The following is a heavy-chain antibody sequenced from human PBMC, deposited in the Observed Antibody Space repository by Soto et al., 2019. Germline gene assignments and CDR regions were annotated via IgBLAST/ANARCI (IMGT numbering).Heavy chain of an antibody. J-gene: IGHJ6*02. Sequence: EVQLVESGGGLVQPGGSLRLSCVASGIPVSSNYMTWVRQAPGKGLEWVSVLHSGGDTYYANSVKGRFTISRHDSTNTLFLQMNRLTAEDTAVYYYASDGPYYYGSRMDVWGQGTTVTVSS. CDR1: GIPVSSNY. V-gene: IGHV3-53*04. CDR2: LHSGGDT. D-gene: IGHD3-10*01. CDR3: ASDGPYYYGSRMDV.